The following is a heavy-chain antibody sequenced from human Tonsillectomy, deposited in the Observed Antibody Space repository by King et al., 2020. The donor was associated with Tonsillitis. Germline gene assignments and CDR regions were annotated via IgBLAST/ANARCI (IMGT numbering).Heavy chain of an antibody. Sequence: MQLVQSGGEVRKPGESLKISCKGSGYSFTSYWIGWVRQMPGKGLEWMGLIYPGDSDTRYSPTFQGQVTISADKSIRTAYLQGRRLKASNTAMYYCARGVLDWPNGVCYNLQGYYYYGMDVWGQGSTVTVSS. CDR1: GYSFTSYW. CDR3: ARGVLDWPNGVCYNLQGYYYYGMDV. V-gene: IGHV5-51*01. CDR2: IYPGDSDT. J-gene: IGHJ6*02. D-gene: IGHD2-8*01.